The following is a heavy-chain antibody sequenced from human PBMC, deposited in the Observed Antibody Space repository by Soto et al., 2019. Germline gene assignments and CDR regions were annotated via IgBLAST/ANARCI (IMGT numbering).Heavy chain of an antibody. CDR2: ISSSSSTI. Sequence: EVQLVESGGGLVQPGGSLRLSCAASGFTFSSYSMNWVRQAPGKGLEWVSYISSSSSTIYYADSVKGRFTISRDNAKKSLYLQMNSLRDEYTAVYYCARDWKLRREDDAFDIWGQGTMVTVSS. J-gene: IGHJ3*02. CDR3: ARDWKLRREDDAFDI. V-gene: IGHV3-48*02. D-gene: IGHD1-26*01. CDR1: GFTFSSYS.